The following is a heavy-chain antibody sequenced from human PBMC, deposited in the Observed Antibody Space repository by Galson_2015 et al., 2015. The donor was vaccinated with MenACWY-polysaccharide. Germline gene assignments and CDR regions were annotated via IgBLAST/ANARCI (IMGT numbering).Heavy chain of an antibody. D-gene: IGHD6-13*01. CDR3: ARVAFSSLVRGKHYYMDV. CDR2: INHSGDT. Sequence: SEPLSLTCTVYGGSFSGSYWSWIRQPPGKGLEWIGEINHSGDTNYNPSLKSRVTMSVDTSKNQFSLKLSSVTAADTAVFYCARVAFSSLVRGKHYYMDVWGNGTTVTVSS. CDR1: GGSFSGSY. J-gene: IGHJ6*03. V-gene: IGHV4-34*01.